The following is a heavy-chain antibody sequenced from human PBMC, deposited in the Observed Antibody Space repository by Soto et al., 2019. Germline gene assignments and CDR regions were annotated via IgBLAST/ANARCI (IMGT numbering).Heavy chain of an antibody. Sequence: PSETLSLTCTVSGGSISSYYWSWIRQPPGKGLEWIGYIYYSGSTNYNPSLKSRVTISVDTSKNQFSLKLSSVTAADTAVYYCASRGYSYGFPLGMDVWGQGTTVTVSS. CDR3: ASRGYSYGFPLGMDV. V-gene: IGHV4-59*12. J-gene: IGHJ6*02. CDR1: GGSISSYY. D-gene: IGHD5-18*01. CDR2: IYYSGST.